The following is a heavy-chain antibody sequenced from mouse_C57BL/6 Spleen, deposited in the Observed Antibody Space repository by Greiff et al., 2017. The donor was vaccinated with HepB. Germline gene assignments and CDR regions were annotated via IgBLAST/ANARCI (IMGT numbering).Heavy chain of an antibody. CDR2: INYDGSST. Sequence: DVMLVESEGGLVQPGSSMKLSCTASGFTFSDYYMAWVRQVPEKGLEWVANINYDGSSTYYLDSLKSRFIISRDNAKNILYLQMSSLKSEDTATYYCARDPTYYDSYWYFDVWGTGTTVTVSS. CDR3: ARDPTYYDSYWYFDV. CDR1: GFTFSDYY. J-gene: IGHJ1*03. V-gene: IGHV5-16*01. D-gene: IGHD2-4*01.